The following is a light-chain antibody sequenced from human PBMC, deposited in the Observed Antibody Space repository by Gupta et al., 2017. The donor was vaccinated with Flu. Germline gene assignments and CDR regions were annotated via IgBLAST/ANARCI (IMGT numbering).Light chain of an antibody. CDR1: QSVSSY. CDR2: DAS. J-gene: IGKJ2*01. Sequence: DIVLTQSPATLSLSPGERATLSCRASQSVSSYLAWYQQKPGQAPRLLIYDASNRATGIPARFSGSGSGTDFTLTISSLEPEDFAVYSCQPRNNWPRTFGQGTKLEIK. V-gene: IGKV3-11*01. CDR3: QPRNNWPRT.